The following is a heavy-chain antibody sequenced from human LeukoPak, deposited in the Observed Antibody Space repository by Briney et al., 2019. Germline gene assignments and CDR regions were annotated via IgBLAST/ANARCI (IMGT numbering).Heavy chain of an antibody. D-gene: IGHD2/OR15-2a*01. V-gene: IGHV1-69*04. CDR1: GGTFSSYA. CDR3: ATFNSDAFDI. Sequence: SVKVSCQASGGTFSSYAISWVRQSPGQGLEWMGRIIPILGIANYAQKFQGRVTITADKSTSTAYMELSSLRSEDTAVYYCATFNSDAFDIWGQGTMVTVSS. J-gene: IGHJ3*02. CDR2: IIPILGIA.